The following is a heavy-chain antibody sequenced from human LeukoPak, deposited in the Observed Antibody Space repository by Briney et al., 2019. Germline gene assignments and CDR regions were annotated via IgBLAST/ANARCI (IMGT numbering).Heavy chain of an antibody. J-gene: IGHJ4*02. D-gene: IGHD6-13*01. Sequence: PGGSLRLSCAASGFTFSSYAMHWVRQAPGKGLEWVAVISYDGSNKYYADSVKGRFTISRDNSKNTLYLQMNSLRAEDTAVYYCAKESKTRIAALDFWGQGTLVTVSS. CDR1: GFTFSSYA. V-gene: IGHV3-30-3*02. CDR2: ISYDGSNK. CDR3: AKESKTRIAALDF.